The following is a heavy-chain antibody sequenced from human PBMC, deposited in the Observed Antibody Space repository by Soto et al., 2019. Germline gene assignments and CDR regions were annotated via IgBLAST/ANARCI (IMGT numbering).Heavy chain of an antibody. D-gene: IGHD2-8*01. V-gene: IGHV1-2*04. CDR3: ARGHSTDCSNGVCSFFYNHEMDV. J-gene: IGHJ6*02. Sequence: ASVKVSCKASGYSFTDYHIHWVRQGPGQGLEWLGRINPKSGGTSTAQKFQGWVTMTRDRSISTVYMELTRLRSDDTAVYFCARGHSTDCSNGVCSFFYNHEMDVWGQGTTVTVSS. CDR1: GYSFTDYH. CDR2: INPKSGGT.